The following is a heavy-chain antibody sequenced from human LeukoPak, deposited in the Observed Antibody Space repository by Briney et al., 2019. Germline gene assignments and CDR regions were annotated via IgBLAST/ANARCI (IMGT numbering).Heavy chain of an antibody. V-gene: IGHV4-34*01. CDR1: GGSFSGYY. Sequence: PSETLSLTCAVYGGSFSGYYWSWIRQPPGKGLEWIGEINHSGSTNYNPSLKSRVTISVDTSKNQFFLKLSSVTAADTAVYYCARAHGAGHAFDIWGQGTMVTVSS. CDR3: ARAHGAGHAFDI. J-gene: IGHJ3*02. CDR2: INHSGST.